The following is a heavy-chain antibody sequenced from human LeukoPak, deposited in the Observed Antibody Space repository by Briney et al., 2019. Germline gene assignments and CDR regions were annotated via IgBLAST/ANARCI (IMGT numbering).Heavy chain of an antibody. CDR1: GGSFSGYY. Sequence: SETLSLTCAVYGGSFSGYYWSWIRQPPGKGLEWIGEINQSGSTNYNPSLKSRVTMSVDTSKNQLSLKLSSVTAADTAVYYCARGDLTTVTAFDYWGQGTLVTVSS. CDR2: INQSGST. J-gene: IGHJ4*02. V-gene: IGHV4-34*01. D-gene: IGHD4-17*01. CDR3: ARGDLTTVTAFDY.